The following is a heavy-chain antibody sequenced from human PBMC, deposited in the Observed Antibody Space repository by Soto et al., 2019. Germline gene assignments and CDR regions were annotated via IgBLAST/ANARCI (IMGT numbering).Heavy chain of an antibody. V-gene: IGHV4-59*01. CDR2: IYYSGST. CDR1: GDSISSYY. CDR3: ARAGSSSSWYQPKYFQH. J-gene: IGHJ1*01. Sequence: SETLSLTCTVSGDSISSYYWSWIRQPPGKGLEWIGYIYYSGSTNYNPSLKSRVTISVDTSKNQFSLKLSSVTAADTAVYYCARAGSSSSWYQPKYFQHWGQGTLVTVSS. D-gene: IGHD6-13*01.